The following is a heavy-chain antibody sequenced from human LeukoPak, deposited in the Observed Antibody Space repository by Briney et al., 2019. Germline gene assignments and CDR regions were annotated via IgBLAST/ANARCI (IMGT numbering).Heavy chain of an antibody. J-gene: IGHJ4*02. Sequence: PSQTLSLTCTVSGDSINSAAYYWSSIRQHPGKGPEWIGYIYYSGSTSYNPSLQSRVTISIDTSKNQFSLKLSSVTAADTAVYYCARDNDFWSGYYSSDFWGRGTLVTVSS. CDR1: GDSINSAAYY. CDR3: ARDNDFWSGYYSSDF. CDR2: IYYSGST. V-gene: IGHV4-31*03. D-gene: IGHD3-3*01.